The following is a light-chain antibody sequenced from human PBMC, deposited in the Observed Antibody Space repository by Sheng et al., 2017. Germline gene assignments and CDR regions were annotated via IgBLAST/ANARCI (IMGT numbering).Light chain of an antibody. CDR2: GAS. CDR3: QQYGSSPT. CDR1: QSVSSS. J-gene: IGKJ5*01. Sequence: EIVLTQSPATLSLSPGERATLSCRASQSVSSSLAWYQQKPGQAPRLLIYGASSRATGIPDRFSGSGSGTDFTLSISRLEPEDFAVYYCQQYGSSPTFGQGTRLEIK. V-gene: IGKV3-20*01.